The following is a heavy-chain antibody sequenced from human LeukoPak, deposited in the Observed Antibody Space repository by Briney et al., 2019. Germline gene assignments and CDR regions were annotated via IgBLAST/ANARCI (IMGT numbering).Heavy chain of an antibody. CDR1: GSPFDDYV. D-gene: IGHD5-18*01. CDR3: ARDLGYRYALGY. Sequence: GGPLRLSFAASGSPFDDYVMSGVRQAPGKGLGWVSGIKWDGGSTRYSDSVKGRFTISRENAKHSLYLQMNSLRAEDTALYYCARDLGYRYALGYWGQGTLVTVSS. CDR2: IKWDGGST. V-gene: IGHV3-20*03. J-gene: IGHJ4*02.